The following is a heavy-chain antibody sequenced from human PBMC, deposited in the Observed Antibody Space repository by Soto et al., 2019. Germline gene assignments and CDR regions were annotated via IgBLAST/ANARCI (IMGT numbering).Heavy chain of an antibody. CDR1: GFTFSSYA. CDR2: ISYDGSNK. J-gene: IGHJ4*02. CDR3: AREGLLWFGEFYYFDY. D-gene: IGHD3-10*01. V-gene: IGHV3-30-3*01. Sequence: QVQLVESGGGVVQPGRSLRLSCAASGFTFSSYAMQWVRQAPCKGLEWVAVISYDGSNKYYADSVKGRFTISRDNSKNTLYLQMNSLRAEDTAVYYCAREGLLWFGEFYYFDYWGQGTLVTVSS.